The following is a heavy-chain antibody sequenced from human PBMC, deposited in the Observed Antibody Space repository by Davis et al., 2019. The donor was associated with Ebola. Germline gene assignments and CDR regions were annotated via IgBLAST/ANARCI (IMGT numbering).Heavy chain of an antibody. Sequence: ASVKVSCKASADIFSDSGIVWVRQAPGQGLEWMGWINPNSGGTNYAQKFQGWVTMTRDTSISTAYMELSRLRSDDTAVYYCARGVRYGDYFDYWGQGTLVTVSS. D-gene: IGHD4-17*01. J-gene: IGHJ4*02. CDR1: ADIFSDSG. V-gene: IGHV1-2*04. CDR2: INPNSGGT. CDR3: ARGVRYGDYFDY.